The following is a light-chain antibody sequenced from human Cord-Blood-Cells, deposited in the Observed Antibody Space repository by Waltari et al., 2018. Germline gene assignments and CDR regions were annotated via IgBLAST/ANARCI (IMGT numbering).Light chain of an antibody. CDR3: CSYAGSYLNWV. V-gene: IGLV2-11*01. Sequence: QSALTQPRSVSVSPGQSVTISCTGTSSDVGGYNYVSWYQQHPGKAPKLMIYDVSKRPSGVPDRFSGSKSGNTASLTISGLQAEDEADYYCCSYAGSYLNWVFGGGTKLTVL. CDR1: SSDVGGYNY. J-gene: IGLJ3*02. CDR2: DVS.